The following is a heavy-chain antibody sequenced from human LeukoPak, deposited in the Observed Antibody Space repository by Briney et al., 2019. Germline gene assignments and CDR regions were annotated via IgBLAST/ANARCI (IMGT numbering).Heavy chain of an antibody. CDR3: ARDFGIVGATMATDLDY. J-gene: IGHJ4*02. V-gene: IGHV1-2*02. CDR2: INPNSGGT. Sequence: ASVKVSCKASGYTFTGYYMHWVRQAPGQGLEWMGWINPNSGGTNYAQKFQGRVTMTRDTSISTAYMELSRLRSYDTAVYYCARDFGIVGATMATDLDYWGQGTLVTVSS. D-gene: IGHD1-26*01. CDR1: GYTFTGYY.